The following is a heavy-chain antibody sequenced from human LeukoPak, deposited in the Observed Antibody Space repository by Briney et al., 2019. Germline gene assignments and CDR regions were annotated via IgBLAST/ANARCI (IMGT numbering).Heavy chain of an antibody. V-gene: IGHV3-13*04. CDR3: ARQSASRRAYGSGTFYTKLHAFDI. Sequence: GESLRLSCAASGFSLNVYDLHWVRQPAGEGLEWVSTITTTDHTYSQDSLKGRFTISRDNANNSFSLQIHSLRAGDTALYYCARQSASRRAYGSGTFYTKLHAFDIWGRGSMVTVSS. J-gene: IGHJ3*02. CDR2: ITTTDHT. CDR1: GFSLNVYD. D-gene: IGHD3-10*01.